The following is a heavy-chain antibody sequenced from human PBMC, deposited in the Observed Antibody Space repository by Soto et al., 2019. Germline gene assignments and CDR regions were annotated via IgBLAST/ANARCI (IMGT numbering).Heavy chain of an antibody. Sequence: PSETLSLTCTVSGGSISNYYWTWIRQPPGKGLEWIGYIYYSGSTNYNPSLKSRVTISVDTSKNQFSLKLSSVTAADTAVYYCARHAFGYSYGLFYYFDYSGQGTLVTVSS. V-gene: IGHV4-59*01. J-gene: IGHJ4*02. CDR3: ARHAFGYSYGLFYYFDY. CDR2: IYYSGST. D-gene: IGHD5-18*01. CDR1: GGSISNYY.